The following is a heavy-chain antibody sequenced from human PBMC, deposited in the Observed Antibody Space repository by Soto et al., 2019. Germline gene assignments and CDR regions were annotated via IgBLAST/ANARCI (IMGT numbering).Heavy chain of an antibody. CDR3: AKGHSSSWYGLYYFDY. D-gene: IGHD6-13*01. CDR1: GFTFISYA. V-gene: IGHV3-23*01. Sequence: WGSLRLSCAASGFTFISYAMIFFRHSPCKWLEWVSAISGSGGSTYYADSVKGRFTISRDNSKNTLYLQMNSLRAEDTAVYYCAKGHSSSWYGLYYFDYWGQGTLVTVSS. J-gene: IGHJ4*02. CDR2: ISGSGGST.